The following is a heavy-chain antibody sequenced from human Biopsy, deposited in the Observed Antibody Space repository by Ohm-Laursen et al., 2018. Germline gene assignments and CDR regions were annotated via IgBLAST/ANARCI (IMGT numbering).Heavy chain of an antibody. D-gene: IGHD2-15*01. V-gene: IGHV4-59*08. J-gene: IGHJ4*02. CDR1: GKTFSDYQ. CDR3: ARRGSGGRSFDY. CDR2: ISNSGNT. Sequence: SDTLSLTCSVFGKTFSDYQWSWIRQAPGKGLEWIGFISNSGNTNYNPSLKSRVTISADTSKNQFSLKLGSVTVADTAVFYCARRGSGGRSFDYWGQGSLVTVSS.